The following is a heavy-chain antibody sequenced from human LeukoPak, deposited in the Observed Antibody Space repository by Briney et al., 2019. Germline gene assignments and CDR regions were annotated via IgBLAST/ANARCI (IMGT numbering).Heavy chain of an antibody. CDR2: INPNSGGT. CDR1: GFTFSSYA. CDR3: ARCNSSRKNFDY. Sequence: GGSLRLSCAASGFTFSSYAMHWVRQAPGQGLEWMGWINPNSGGTNYAQKFQGRVTMTRDTSISTAYMELSRLRSDDTAVYYCARCNSSRKNFDYWGQGTLVTVSS. J-gene: IGHJ4*02. V-gene: IGHV1-2*02. D-gene: IGHD6-13*01.